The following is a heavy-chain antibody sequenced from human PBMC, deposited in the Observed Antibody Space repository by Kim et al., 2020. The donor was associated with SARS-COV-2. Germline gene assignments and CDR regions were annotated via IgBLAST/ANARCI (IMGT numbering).Heavy chain of an antibody. Sequence: SRVTISVDTSKNQFSLKLSSVTAADTAVYYCAREETCTGDYGSGYYGMDVWGQGTTVTVSS. V-gene: IGHV4-59*01. D-gene: IGHD3-10*01. CDR3: AREETCTGDYGSGYYGMDV. J-gene: IGHJ6*02.